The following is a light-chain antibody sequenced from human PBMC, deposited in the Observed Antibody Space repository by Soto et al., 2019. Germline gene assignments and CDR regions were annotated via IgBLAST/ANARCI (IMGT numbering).Light chain of an antibody. CDR2: GAS. J-gene: IGKJ1*01. V-gene: IGKV3-20*01. CDR3: QQYGSSPRT. CDR1: QSVSSSY. Sequence: EIVWTQSPGTLSLSPGERATLSCRASQSVSSSYLAWYQQKPGQAPRLLIDGASSRATGIPDRFSGSGSGTDFTLTISRLEPEDFAVYYCQQYGSSPRTFGQGTKVEIK.